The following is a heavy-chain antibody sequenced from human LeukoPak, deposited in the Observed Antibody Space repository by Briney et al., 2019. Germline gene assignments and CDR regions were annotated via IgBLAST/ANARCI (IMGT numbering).Heavy chain of an antibody. J-gene: IGHJ4*02. V-gene: IGHV1-2*02. CDR3: ARDWGAAAGVVDY. CDR1: GYTFTGYC. Sequence: ASVKVSCKASGYTFTGYCMHWVRQAPGQGLEWMGWINPNSGGTNYAQKFQGRVTMTRDTSISTAYMELSRLRSDDTAVYYCARDWGAAAGVVDYWGQGTLVTVSS. D-gene: IGHD6-13*01. CDR2: INPNSGGT.